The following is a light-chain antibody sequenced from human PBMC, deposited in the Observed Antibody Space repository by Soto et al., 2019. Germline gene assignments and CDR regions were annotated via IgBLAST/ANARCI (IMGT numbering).Light chain of an antibody. J-gene: IGKJ1*01. CDR2: GAS. CDR3: QQYGSSSWT. V-gene: IGKV3-20*01. CDR1: QSISSSY. Sequence: EIVLTQSPGTLALSPGKXXXXXXXXSQSISSSYLAWYQQRPGQAPRLLIYGASSRATGIPDRFSGSGSGTEFTLTISRLEPEDFAVYYCQQYGSSSWTFGQGTKVDI.